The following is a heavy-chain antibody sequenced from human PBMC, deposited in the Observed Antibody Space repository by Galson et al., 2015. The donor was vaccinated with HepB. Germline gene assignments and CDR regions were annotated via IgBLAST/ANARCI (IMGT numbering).Heavy chain of an antibody. CDR1: GGTFSSYA. J-gene: IGHJ6*03. Sequence: SVKVSCKASGGTFSSYAISWVRQAPEQGLEWMGGIIPIFGTANYAQKFQGRVTITADESTSTAYMELSSLRSEDTAVYYCARGPRGVPHYYYYYYMDVWGKGTTVTVSS. CDR2: IIPIFGTA. D-gene: IGHD2-2*01. V-gene: IGHV1-69*13. CDR3: ARGPRGVPHYYYYYYMDV.